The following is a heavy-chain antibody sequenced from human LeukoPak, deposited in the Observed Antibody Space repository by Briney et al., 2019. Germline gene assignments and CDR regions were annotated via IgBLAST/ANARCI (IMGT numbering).Heavy chain of an antibody. J-gene: IGHJ6*02. CDR3: ASTTMVRGVHYGTDV. CDR2: IIPIFGIA. Sequence: ASVKVSCEASGGTFSSYAISWVRQAPGQGLEWMGRIIPIFGIANYAQKFQGRVTITADKSTSTAYMELSSLRSEDTAVYYCASTTMVRGVHYGTDVWGQGTTVTVSS. D-gene: IGHD3-10*01. CDR1: GGTFSSYA. V-gene: IGHV1-69*04.